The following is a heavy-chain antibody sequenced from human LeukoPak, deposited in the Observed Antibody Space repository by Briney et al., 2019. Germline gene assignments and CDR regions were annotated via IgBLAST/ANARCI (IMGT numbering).Heavy chain of an antibody. J-gene: IGHJ4*02. CDR2: IYYSGST. Sequence: PSETLSLTCTVSGGSISSSSYYWGWIRQPPGKGLEWIGSIYYSGSTYYNPSLKSRVTISVDTSKNQFSLKLSSVTAADTAVYYCARHIPYYYDSSGYWYYFDYWGQGTLVTVS. CDR1: GGSISSSSYY. V-gene: IGHV4-39*01. CDR3: ARHIPYYYDSSGYWYYFDY. D-gene: IGHD3-22*01.